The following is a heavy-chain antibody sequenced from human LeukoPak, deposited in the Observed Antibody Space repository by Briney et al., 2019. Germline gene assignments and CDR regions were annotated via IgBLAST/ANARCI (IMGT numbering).Heavy chain of an antibody. V-gene: IGHV3-21*01. CDR3: AKSVSGSSWYSSGY. CDR1: GFTFSSYS. J-gene: IGHJ4*02. CDR2: ISSSSSYI. D-gene: IGHD6-13*01. Sequence: GGSLRLSCAASGFTFSSYSMNWVRQAPGKGLEWVSFISSSSSYIYYADSVKGRFTISRDNSKNTLYLQMDSLRAEDTAVYYCAKSVSGSSWYSSGYWGQGTLVTVSS.